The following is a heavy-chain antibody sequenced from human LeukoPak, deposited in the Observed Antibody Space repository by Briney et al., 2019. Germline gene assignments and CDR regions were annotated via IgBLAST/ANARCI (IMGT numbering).Heavy chain of an antibody. D-gene: IGHD3-10*01. CDR3: AKDTRDWFGELLRQSYYFDY. CDR2: ISGSGGST. V-gene: IGHV3-23*01. CDR1: GFTFSSYA. Sequence: GGPLRLSCAASGFTFSSYAMSWVRQAPGKGLEWVSAISGSGGSTYYADSVKGRFTISRDNSKNTLYLQMNSLRAEDTAVYYCAKDTRDWFGELLRQSYYFDYWGQGTLVTVSS. J-gene: IGHJ4*02.